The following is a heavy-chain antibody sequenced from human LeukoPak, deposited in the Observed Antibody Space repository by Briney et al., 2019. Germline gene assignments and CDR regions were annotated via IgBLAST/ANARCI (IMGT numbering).Heavy chain of an antibody. J-gene: IGHJ5*02. CDR1: GFDFNIYE. V-gene: IGHV3-48*03. Sequence: GGSLRLSCAASGFDFNIYEMSWVRQAPGKEPEWISYISSSGSLVYYADSVKGRFTVSRDNAQKSLFLQMNGLRVEDTAVYYCARGGSGMNWLDPWGQGTLVTVSS. D-gene: IGHD3-10*01. CDR3: ARGGSGMNWLDP. CDR2: ISSSGSLV.